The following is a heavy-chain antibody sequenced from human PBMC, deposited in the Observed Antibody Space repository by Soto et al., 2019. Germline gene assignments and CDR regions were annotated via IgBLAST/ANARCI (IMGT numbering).Heavy chain of an antibody. CDR3: ARGQLPAATTYFDF. CDR1: GFTFSSYA. D-gene: IGHD2-15*01. Sequence: GGSLRRSCAASGFTFSSYAIHWVRQAPGKGLEWGAIICCEGSNKYYADSVKGRFSISRDNSKNTLFLQMDSLRAEDRAVYYCARGQLPAATTYFDFWGQGTLVTVSS. CDR2: ICCEGSNK. V-gene: IGHV3-33*01. J-gene: IGHJ4*02.